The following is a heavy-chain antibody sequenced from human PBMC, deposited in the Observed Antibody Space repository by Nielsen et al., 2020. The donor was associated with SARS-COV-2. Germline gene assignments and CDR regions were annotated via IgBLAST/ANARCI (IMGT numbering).Heavy chain of an antibody. V-gene: IGHV4-34*01. Sequence: SETLSLTCAVYGGSFSAYYWSWIRQPPGKGLEWIGEINHSGSTNYNPSLKSRVTISVGTSKNQFSLKLSSVTAADTAVYYCARAPDYDILTGDYPDAFDIWGQGTKVTVSS. D-gene: IGHD3-9*01. CDR1: GGSFSAYY. CDR3: ARAPDYDILTGDYPDAFDI. J-gene: IGHJ3*02. CDR2: INHSGST.